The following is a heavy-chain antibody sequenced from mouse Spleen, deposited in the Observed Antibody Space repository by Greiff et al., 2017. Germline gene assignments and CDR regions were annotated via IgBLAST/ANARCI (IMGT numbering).Heavy chain of an antibody. CDR2: IYPGNSDT. D-gene: IGHD4-1*01. V-gene: IGHV1-5*01. CDR3: TRSNWDNYYFDY. Sequence: VQLQQPGAELVKPGASVKLSCKASGYTFTSYWMHWVKQRPGQGLEWIGAIYPGNSDTSYNQKFKGKAKLTAVTSASTAYMELSSLTNEDSAVYYCTRSNWDNYYFDYWGQGTTLTVSS. CDR1: GYTFTSYW. J-gene: IGHJ2*01.